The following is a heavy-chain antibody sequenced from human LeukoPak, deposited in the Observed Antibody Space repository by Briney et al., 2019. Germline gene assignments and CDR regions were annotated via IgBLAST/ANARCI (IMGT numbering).Heavy chain of an antibody. V-gene: IGHV4-59*08. D-gene: IGHD1-26*01. Sequence: SETLSLTCTVSGGSISSYYWSWIRQPPGKGLEWIGYIYYSGSTNYNPSLKSRVTISVGTSKNQFSLKLSSVTAADTAVYYCASGISGSYYLWDYWGQGTLVTVSS. J-gene: IGHJ4*02. CDR2: IYYSGST. CDR3: ASGISGSYYLWDY. CDR1: GGSISSYY.